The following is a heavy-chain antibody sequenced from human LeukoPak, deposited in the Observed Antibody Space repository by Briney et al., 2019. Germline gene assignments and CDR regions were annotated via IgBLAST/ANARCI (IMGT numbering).Heavy chain of an antibody. CDR1: GGSISSSAYC. J-gene: IGHJ4*02. V-gene: IGHV4-39*01. Sequence: SETLSLTCTVSGGSISSSAYCWGWIRQPPGKGLEWIGSFNYRESSSYNPSLKSRGTISVDTSKNQFSLKLRSVTAADTAVYYCARRGGYSINFDYWGQGTLVTVSS. D-gene: IGHD5-18*01. CDR2: FNYRESS. CDR3: ARRGGYSINFDY.